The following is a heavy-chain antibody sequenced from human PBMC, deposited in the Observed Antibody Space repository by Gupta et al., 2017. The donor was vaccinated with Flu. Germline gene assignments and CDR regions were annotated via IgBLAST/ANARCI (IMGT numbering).Heavy chain of an antibody. D-gene: IGHD3-10*01. V-gene: IGHV3-11*01. CDR2: MSASAANI. J-gene: IGHJ4*02. CDR3: ARLIYGSGTYPDY. Sequence: LQPPGKGVEWLSYMSASAANIYYAESVRGRITISRNNPKNSLYRQINSLRAEDTAVYYCARLIYGSGTYPDYWGRGALVTVSS.